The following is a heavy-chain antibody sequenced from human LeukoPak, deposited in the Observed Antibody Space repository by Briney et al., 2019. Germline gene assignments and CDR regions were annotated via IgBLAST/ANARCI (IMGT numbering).Heavy chain of an antibody. V-gene: IGHV1-18*01. CDR2: ISTYNGNT. D-gene: IGHD3-10*01. J-gene: IGHJ4*02. Sequence: ASVKVSWKASGYTFTSYGISWVRQAPGQGLEWMGWISTYNGNTNYAQKLQGRVTMTRDTSTSTAYMELRSLTSDDTAVYYCARELEVRGVILFAYWGQGTLVTVSS. CDR1: GYTFTSYG. CDR3: ARELEVRGVILFAY.